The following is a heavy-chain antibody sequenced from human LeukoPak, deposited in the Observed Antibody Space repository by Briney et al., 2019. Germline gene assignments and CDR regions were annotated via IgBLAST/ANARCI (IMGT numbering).Heavy chain of an antibody. CDR1: GFTFSSYE. Sequence: GGSLRLSCAASGFTFSSYEMNWVRQAPGKGLEWVSCISSSGSTIYYADSVKGRFTISRDNSKNTLYLQMNSLRAEDTAVYYCAKGARGQWLVDYYFDYWGQGTLVTVSS. V-gene: IGHV3-48*03. CDR2: ISSSGSTI. CDR3: AKGARGQWLVDYYFDY. J-gene: IGHJ4*02. D-gene: IGHD6-19*01.